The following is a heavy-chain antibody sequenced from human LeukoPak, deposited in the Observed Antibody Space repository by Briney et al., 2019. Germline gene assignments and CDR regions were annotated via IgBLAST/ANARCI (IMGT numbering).Heavy chain of an antibody. Sequence: SETLSLTCTVSGGSISSYYWSWIRQPPGKGLEWIGYIYYSGSTNYNPSLKSRVTISVDTSKNQFSLKLSSVTAADTAVFFCARGARGVYPYWGQGTLVTVSS. D-gene: IGHD3-10*01. CDR1: GGSISSYY. CDR3: ARGARGVYPY. CDR2: IYYSGST. V-gene: IGHV4-59*01. J-gene: IGHJ4*02.